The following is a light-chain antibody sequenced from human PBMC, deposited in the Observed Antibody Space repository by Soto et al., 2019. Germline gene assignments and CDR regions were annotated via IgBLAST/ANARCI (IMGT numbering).Light chain of an antibody. CDR2: ENN. J-gene: IGLJ2*01. CDR1: SSNIGNNY. V-gene: IGLV1-51*02. Sequence: QSALTQPPSVSAAPGQKVTISCSGSSSNIGNNYVSWYQQLPGTAPKLLIYENNKRPSGIPDRFSGSKSGTSATLGITGLQTGDEADYYCGTWDSSLSADVVFGGGTKLTVL. CDR3: GTWDSSLSADVV.